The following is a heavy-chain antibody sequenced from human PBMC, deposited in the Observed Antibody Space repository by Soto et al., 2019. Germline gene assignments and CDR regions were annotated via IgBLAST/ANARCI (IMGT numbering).Heavy chain of an antibody. Sequence: GGSLRLSCAASGFTFSSYAMSWVRQAPGKGLEWVSAISGSGGSTYYADSVKGRFTISRDNSKNTLYLQMNSLRAEDTAIYYCAKDEYSGYDPDDYYYYYGMDVWGQGTTVTVSS. CDR1: GFTFSSYA. V-gene: IGHV3-23*01. D-gene: IGHD5-12*01. J-gene: IGHJ6*02. CDR2: ISGSGGST. CDR3: AKDEYSGYDPDDYYYYYGMDV.